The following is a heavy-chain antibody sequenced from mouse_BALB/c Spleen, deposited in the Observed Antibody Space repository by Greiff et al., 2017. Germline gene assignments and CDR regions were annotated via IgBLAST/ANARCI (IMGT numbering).Heavy chain of an antibody. CDR1: GYSFTSYW. CDR3: AGGTLTATWFAY. V-gene: IGHV1-7*01. J-gene: IGHJ3*01. CDR2: INPSTGYT. Sequence: QVQLQQSGAELAKPAPSVSMSCKASGYSFTSYWTHSLKQRSGQGLEWIGYINPSTGYTEYNQKLKDKATLTADKSSSTAYMQLSSLTSEDSAVYYCAGGTLTATWFAYWGQGTLVTVSA. D-gene: IGHD1-2*01.